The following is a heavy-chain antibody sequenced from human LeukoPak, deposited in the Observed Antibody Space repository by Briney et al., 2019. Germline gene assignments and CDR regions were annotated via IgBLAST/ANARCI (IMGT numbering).Heavy chain of an antibody. D-gene: IGHD3-22*01. V-gene: IGHV5-51*01. CDR2: IYPGDSDT. CDR1: GYLFTSYW. J-gene: IGHJ4*02. Sequence: GESLKISCKGSGYLFTSYWIGWVRQTPGKGLEWMGIIYPGDSDTRYSPSFQGQVTISADKSISTAYLQWSSLKASDTAMYYCARQRRGGYYDSSGYYYFDYWGQGTLVTVSS. CDR3: ARQRRGGYYDSSGYYYFDY.